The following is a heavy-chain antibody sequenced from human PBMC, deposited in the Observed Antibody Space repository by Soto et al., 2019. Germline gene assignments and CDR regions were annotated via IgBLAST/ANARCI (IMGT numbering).Heavy chain of an antibody. CDR1: GFTFSTYW. D-gene: IGHD3-10*01. V-gene: IGHV3-74*01. J-gene: IGHJ4*02. CDR3: TRGPRPTSVGTGAY. CDR2: INYDGSST. Sequence: EVQLVESGGGLVQPGGSLRLSCAASGFTFSTYWMHWVRQAPGKGLVWVSRINYDGSSTDYADSVKGRFTISRDNAKNTLYLQMNTLTAEDTAVYYCTRGPRPTSVGTGAYWGRGTLVTVSS.